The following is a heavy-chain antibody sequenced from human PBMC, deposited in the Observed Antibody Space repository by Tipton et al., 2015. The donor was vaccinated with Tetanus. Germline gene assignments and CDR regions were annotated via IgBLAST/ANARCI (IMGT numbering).Heavy chain of an antibody. CDR2: IYYSGST. D-gene: IGHD5-24*01. J-gene: IGHJ4*01. V-gene: IGHV4-30-4*01. CDR1: GDSINSGDYY. Sequence: TLSLTCSVSGDSINSGDYYWSWIRQPPGKGLERIGYIYYSGSTYYNPSLKSRVIISEDTSKNQFSLKLNSVTAADSALYFCARGTDAYKCGNYWGQGTLVTVSS. CDR3: ARGTDAYKCGNY.